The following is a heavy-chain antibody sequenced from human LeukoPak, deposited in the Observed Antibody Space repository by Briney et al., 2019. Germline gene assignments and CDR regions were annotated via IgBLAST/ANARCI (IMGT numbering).Heavy chain of an antibody. Sequence: SETLSLTCAVYGGSFSGYYWSWIRQPPGKGLEWIGSIYYGGRTKYNPSLKSRVTISVDTSKNQFSLNLNSVTAADTAVYYCARHGWAIAATRFDYWGQGTLATVSS. CDR3: ARHGWAIAATRFDY. V-gene: IGHV4-34*01. J-gene: IGHJ4*02. CDR1: GGSFSGYY. CDR2: IYYGGRT. D-gene: IGHD6-13*01.